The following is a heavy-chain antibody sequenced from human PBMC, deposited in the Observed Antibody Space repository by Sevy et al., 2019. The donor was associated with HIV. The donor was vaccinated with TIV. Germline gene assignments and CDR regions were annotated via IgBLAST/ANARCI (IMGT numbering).Heavy chain of an antibody. CDR1: GGSISSYY. CDR2: IYTSGST. Sequence: SETLSLTCTVSGGSISSYYWSWIRQPAGKGLEWIGRIYTSGSTNYNPSLKSRVTMSVDTSKNQFSLKLSSVTAADTAVDYCARGDPYYYDSSGYYPFDYWGQGTLVTVSS. CDR3: ARGDPYYYDSSGYYPFDY. V-gene: IGHV4-4*07. D-gene: IGHD3-22*01. J-gene: IGHJ4*02.